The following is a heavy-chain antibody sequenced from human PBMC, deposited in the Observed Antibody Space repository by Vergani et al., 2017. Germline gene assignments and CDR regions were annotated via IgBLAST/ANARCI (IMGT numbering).Heavy chain of an antibody. CDR2: IIPIFGTA. J-gene: IGHJ6*02. D-gene: IGHD6-13*01. CDR1: GGTFSSYA. V-gene: IGHV1-69*12. CDR3: AREGEYSISWGQRYYYYGMDV. Sequence: QVQLVHSGAEVKKPGSSVKVSCKASGGTFSSYAISWVRQAPGQGLEWMGGIIPIFGTANYAQKFQGRVTITADESTSTAYMELSSLRSEDTAVYYCAREGEYSISWGQRYYYYGMDVWGQGTTVTVSS.